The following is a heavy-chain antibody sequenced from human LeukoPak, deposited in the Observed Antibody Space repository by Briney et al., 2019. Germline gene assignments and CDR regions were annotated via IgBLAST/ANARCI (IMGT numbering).Heavy chain of an antibody. CDR1: GFTFSSYS. CDR2: IRYDGRNK. J-gene: IGHJ4*02. D-gene: IGHD3-10*01. CDR3: AKDFAAYYYGSGDF. Sequence: GGSLRLSCAASGFTFSSYSMNWVRQAPGKGLDWVAFIRYDGRNKYYADSVKGRFTISRDNSKNTLYLQMNSLRAEDTAVYYCAKDFAAYYYGSGDFWGQGTLVTVSS. V-gene: IGHV3-30*02.